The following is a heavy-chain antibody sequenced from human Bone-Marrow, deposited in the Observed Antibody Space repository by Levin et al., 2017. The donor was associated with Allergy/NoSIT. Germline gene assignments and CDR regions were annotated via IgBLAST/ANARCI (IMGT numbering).Heavy chain of an antibody. J-gene: IGHJ6*02. Sequence: SVKVSCKASGGTFSNYAISWMRQAPGQGLEWMGGIIPLIGTTYYAQKFQGRITLTADESTSTLYMYLSSLRFDDTAVYYCARGVIRIIQRWEGGMDVWGQGTTVTVSS. CDR2: IIPLIGTT. CDR3: ARGVIRIIQRWEGGMDV. D-gene: IGHD5-18*01. V-gene: IGHV1-69*13. CDR1: GGTFSNYA.